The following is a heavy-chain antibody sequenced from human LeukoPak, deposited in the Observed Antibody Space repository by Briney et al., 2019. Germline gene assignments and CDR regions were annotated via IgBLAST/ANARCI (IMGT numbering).Heavy chain of an antibody. CDR2: MYHGGST. Sequence: PSETLSLTCSVSGGSVSSSTYYWGWIRQPPGKGLERIGSMYHGGSTYYNPSLKSRVTISVDTSKNQFSLKLSSLTAADSAVYYCARGLYAWLVLFYWGQGTLVTVSS. J-gene: IGHJ4*02. CDR1: GGSVSSSTYY. D-gene: IGHD6-19*01. V-gene: IGHV4-39*01. CDR3: ARGLYAWLVLFY.